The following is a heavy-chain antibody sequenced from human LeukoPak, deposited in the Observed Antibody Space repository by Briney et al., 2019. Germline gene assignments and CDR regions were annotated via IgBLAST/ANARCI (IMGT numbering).Heavy chain of an antibody. CDR1: GLSFSDSY. Sequence: GGSLRLSCVASGLSFSDSYMSWIRQAPGKGLEWLAYMTNGGYITKYADSVKGRFTISRDNAENSLYLQMNSLRVDDTAVYYCARGGERYAFDVWGQGTMVTVSP. CDR2: MTNGGYIT. CDR3: ARGGERYAFDV. J-gene: IGHJ3*01. V-gene: IGHV3-11*05.